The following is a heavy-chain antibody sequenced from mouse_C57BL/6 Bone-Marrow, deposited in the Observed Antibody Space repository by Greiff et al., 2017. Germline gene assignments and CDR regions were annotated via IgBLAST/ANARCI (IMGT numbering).Heavy chain of an antibody. J-gene: IGHJ2*01. D-gene: IGHD1-3*01. CDR1: GFSLTSYG. CDR2: IWRGGST. Sequence: VKLMQSGPGPVQPSQSLSITCKVSGFSLTSYGVHWVRQSPGKGLEWLGVIWRGGSTDYNEAFISRLSISKDNSKSPVFFKMNSLQADDTAIYYCARYCYNGLYYFDYWGQGTTLTVSS. V-gene: IGHV2-2*01. CDR3: ARYCYNGLYYFDY.